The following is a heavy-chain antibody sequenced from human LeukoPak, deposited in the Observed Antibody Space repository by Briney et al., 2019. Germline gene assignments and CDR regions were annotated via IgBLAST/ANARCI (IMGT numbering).Heavy chain of an antibody. CDR1: GYTFTSYY. CDR3: ARDYSSSWNPYFYMDV. Sequence: ASVKVSCKASGYTFTSYYMHWVRQAPGQGLEWMGWINPNSGGTNYAQKFQGRVTMTRDTSISTAYMELSRLRSDDTAVYYCARDYSSSWNPYFYMDVWGKGTTVTVSS. J-gene: IGHJ6*03. D-gene: IGHD6-13*01. CDR2: INPNSGGT. V-gene: IGHV1-2*02.